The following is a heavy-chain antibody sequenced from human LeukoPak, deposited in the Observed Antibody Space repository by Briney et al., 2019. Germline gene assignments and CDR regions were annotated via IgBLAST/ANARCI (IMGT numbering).Heavy chain of an antibody. CDR1: GFTFSTYG. Sequence: GRSLRLSCAASGFTFSTYGMHWVRQAPGKGLEWVVVISNDGSNKYYADSVKGRFTISRDNSKNTLYLQMNSLRVEDTSIYYCVIAAADTAYWGQGALVTVSS. D-gene: IGHD6-13*01. J-gene: IGHJ4*01. CDR3: VIAAADTAY. V-gene: IGHV3-30*03. CDR2: ISNDGSNK.